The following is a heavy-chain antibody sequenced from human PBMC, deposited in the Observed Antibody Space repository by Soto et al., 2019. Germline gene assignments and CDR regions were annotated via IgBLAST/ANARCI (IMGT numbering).Heavy chain of an antibody. J-gene: IGHJ6*02. CDR3: ARRSEPRGSWSTYSLDYGLDV. V-gene: IGHV3-33*01. D-gene: IGHD3-3*01. Sequence: GGSLRLSCTASGFTFSDYGMHWVRQAPGKGLEWVAVIWSDGNKKYYAESVKGRFTVSRDNSKDTLYLQMNNLRAEDTAVYFCARRSEPRGSWSTYSLDYGLDVWGRGTTVTVSS. CDR2: IWSDGNKK. CDR1: GFTFSDYG.